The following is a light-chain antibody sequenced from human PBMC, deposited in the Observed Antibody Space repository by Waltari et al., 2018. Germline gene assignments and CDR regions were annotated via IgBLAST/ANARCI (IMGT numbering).Light chain of an antibody. CDR2: DVN. J-gene: IGLJ3*02. CDR1: SSDVGSYNL. CDR3: CSYAGSAISV. V-gene: IGLV2-23*02. Sequence: QSALTQTATVSGSPGQSITISCTVTSSDVGSYNLVSCYQQHPGKAPTLIIYDVNKRPSGVSNRFSGSKSGNTASLTISGLQAADEADYYCCSYAGSAISVFGGGTRLTVL.